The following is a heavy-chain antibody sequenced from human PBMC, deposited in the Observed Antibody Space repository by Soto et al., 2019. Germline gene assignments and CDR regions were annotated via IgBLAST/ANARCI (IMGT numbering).Heavy chain of an antibody. CDR3: ARRERAAGTDWWIDP. V-gene: IGHV4-39*01. CDR1: GGYISSSIFH. CDR2: IYYSGST. D-gene: IGHD6-13*01. Sequence: SETLSLTCTVSGGYISSSIFHWGWIRQPPGKGLEWIGSIYYSGSTYYSPSLKSRVTISVDTSKNQFSLKLSSVTAADTAVYYCARRERAAGTDWWIDPWGQGTLVTVSS. J-gene: IGHJ5*02.